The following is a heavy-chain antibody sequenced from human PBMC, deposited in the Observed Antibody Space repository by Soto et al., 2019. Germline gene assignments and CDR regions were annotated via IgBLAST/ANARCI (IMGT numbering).Heavy chain of an antibody. CDR3: ARGNWNYYYGFDV. CDR1: EFTFDKYY. V-gene: IGHV3-7*01. D-gene: IGHD1-20*01. J-gene: IGHJ6*02. Sequence: EVQLVESGGGLVQPGGSLRLSCAASEFTFDKYYMTWVRQAPGKGPEWVANIKPDGSEQYYVDSVKGRFTISRDNANNVLYLQINSLRAEDTAVYFCARGNWNYYYGFDVWGQGTTVTVSS. CDR2: IKPDGSEQ.